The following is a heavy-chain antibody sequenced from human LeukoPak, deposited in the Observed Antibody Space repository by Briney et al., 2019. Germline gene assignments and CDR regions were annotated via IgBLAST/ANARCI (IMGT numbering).Heavy chain of an antibody. V-gene: IGHV4-59*08. D-gene: IGHD1-14*01. J-gene: IGHJ5*02. CDR3: ARTRRSWFDP. CDR1: GGSISSYY. CDR2: IYYSRST. Sequence: PSETLSLTCTVSGGSISSYYWSWIRQPPGKGLEWIGYIYYSRSTNYNPSLKSRVTISVNTSKNQFSLKLSSVTAADTAVYYCARTRRSWFDPWGQGTLVTVSS.